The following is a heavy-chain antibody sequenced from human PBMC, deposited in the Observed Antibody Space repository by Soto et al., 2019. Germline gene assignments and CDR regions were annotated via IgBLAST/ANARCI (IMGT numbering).Heavy chain of an antibody. V-gene: IGHV1-18*01. CDR2: ISAYNGNT. CDR3: ASSLLVGYGLEGESD. Sequence: QVQLVQSGAEVKKPGASVKVSCKASGYTFTSYGISWVRQAPGQGLEWMGWISAYNGNTNYAQKLQGRVTMTTDTHTSTAYMELRSLRSHDTAVYYCASSLLVGYGLEGESDWGQGTLVTVSS. J-gene: IGHJ4*02. D-gene: IGHD5-18*01. CDR1: GYTFTSYG.